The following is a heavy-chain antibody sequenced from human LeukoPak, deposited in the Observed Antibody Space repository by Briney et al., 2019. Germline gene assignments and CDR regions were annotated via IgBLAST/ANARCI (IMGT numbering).Heavy chain of an antibody. D-gene: IGHD2-21*01. J-gene: IGHJ4*02. V-gene: IGHV3-23*01. Sequence: GGSLRLSCAASGFTLSSYAMSWVRQAPGKGLEWVSAISDSGNTYHADSVKGRFTISRDSSKNTLFLQMNRLRPENAAVYYCAKAPVTTCRGAYCYPFDYWGQGTLVTVSS. CDR1: GFTLSSYA. CDR3: AKAPVTTCRGAYCYPFDY. CDR2: ISDSGNT.